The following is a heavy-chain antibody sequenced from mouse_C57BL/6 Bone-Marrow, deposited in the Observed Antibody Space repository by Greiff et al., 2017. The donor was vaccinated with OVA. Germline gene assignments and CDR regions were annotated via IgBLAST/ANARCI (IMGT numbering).Heavy chain of an antibody. V-gene: IGHV1-54*01. CDR3: ARSYYGSSYLYWYFDV. CDR2: INPGSGGT. Sequence: VQGVESGAELVRPGTSVKVSCKASGYAFTNYLIEWVKQRPGQGLEWIGVINPGSGGTNYNEKFKGKATLTADKSSSTAYMQLSSLTSEDSAVYFCARSYYGSSYLYWYFDVWGTGTTVTVSS. D-gene: IGHD1-1*01. J-gene: IGHJ1*03. CDR1: GYAFTNYL.